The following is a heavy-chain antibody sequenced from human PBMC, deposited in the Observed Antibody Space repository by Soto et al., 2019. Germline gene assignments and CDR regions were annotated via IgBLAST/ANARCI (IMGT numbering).Heavy chain of an antibody. CDR2: IDPSGGT. J-gene: IGHJ6*02. Sequence: QVQLVQSGAEVKKPGASVRLSCKTSGYTFTTYYVHWVRQVPGHGLEWVGVIDPSGGTTYAQEFQGRVTMTTDTSASTASMELSNLRSEDTALYYCAREAHSNYYGMDVWGQGTTVTVSS. CDR3: AREAHSNYYGMDV. V-gene: IGHV1-46*01. CDR1: GYTFTTYY.